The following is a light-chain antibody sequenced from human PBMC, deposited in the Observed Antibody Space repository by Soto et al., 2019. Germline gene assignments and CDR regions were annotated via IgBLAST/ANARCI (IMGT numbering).Light chain of an antibody. V-gene: IGKV1-5*01. J-gene: IGKJ1*01. CDR2: DAS. CDR3: QQYNSHWT. Sequence: DIRMTQSPSTLSASVGDRVTITCRASQSISSWLAWYKQKPGKAPKLLIYDASSLESGVPSRLSGSGSGTEFTLTISSLKPDDFATYYCQQYNSHWTFGHGTKVDIK. CDR1: QSISSW.